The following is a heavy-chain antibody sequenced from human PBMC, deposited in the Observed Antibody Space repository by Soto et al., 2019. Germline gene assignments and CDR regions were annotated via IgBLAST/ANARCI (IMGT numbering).Heavy chain of an antibody. Sequence: EVQLVESGGGLVKPGGSLRLSCATSGFSFGVHAITWVRQAPGKGLEGVAFISSSGSNVQYAESVEGRFTISRDDAKNSVHLQMNNLRVDDTGVYYCARDGNDHEFWGQGTLVTVSS. J-gene: IGHJ4*02. CDR1: GFSFGVHA. V-gene: IGHV3-21*01. CDR2: ISSSGSNV. CDR3: ARDGNDHEF. D-gene: IGHD1-1*01.